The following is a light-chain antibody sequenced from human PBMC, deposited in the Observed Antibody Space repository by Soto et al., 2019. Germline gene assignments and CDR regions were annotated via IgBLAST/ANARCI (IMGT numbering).Light chain of an antibody. Sequence: EIVWTQSPGTLSLSPGERATLSCRASQSVTSSSLAWYQQKPGQAPRLLIYGASSRATGIPDRFSGSGSGTDFTLTISILEPEDFAVYYCQQYGSSPLTFGGGTKVEIK. J-gene: IGKJ4*01. V-gene: IGKV3-20*01. CDR3: QQYGSSPLT. CDR1: QSVTSSS. CDR2: GAS.